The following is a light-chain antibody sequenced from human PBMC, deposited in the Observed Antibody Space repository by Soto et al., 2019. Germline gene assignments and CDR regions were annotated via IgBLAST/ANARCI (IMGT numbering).Light chain of an antibody. CDR3: QHYNSYSEA. Sequence: DIQMTQSPSSLCGSVGDRFAITCRARQTISSWLAWYQQKPGKAPKLLXYKASTLKSGVPSRFRGSGSGTECTLTISSLQPDDFATYYCQHYNSYSEAFGQGTKVDIK. J-gene: IGKJ1*01. CDR2: KAS. V-gene: IGKV1-5*03. CDR1: QTISSW.